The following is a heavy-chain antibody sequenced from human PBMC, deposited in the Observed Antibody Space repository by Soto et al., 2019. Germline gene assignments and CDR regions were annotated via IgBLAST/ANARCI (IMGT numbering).Heavy chain of an antibody. D-gene: IGHD6-6*01. CDR3: ARDNLGAARDENNWFDP. V-gene: IGHV3-30-3*01. J-gene: IGHJ5*02. CDR2: ISYDGSNK. CDR1: GFTFSSYA. Sequence: GESLKISCAASGFTFSSYAMHWVRQAPGKGLEWVAVISYDGSNKYYADSVKGRFTISRDNSKNTLYLQMNSLRAEDTAVYYCARDNLGAARDENNWFDPWGQGTLVTVSS.